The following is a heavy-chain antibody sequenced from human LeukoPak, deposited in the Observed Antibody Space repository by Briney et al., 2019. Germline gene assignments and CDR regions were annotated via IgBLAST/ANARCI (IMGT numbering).Heavy chain of an antibody. D-gene: IGHD2-15*01. J-gene: IGHJ4*01. CDR2: ISNDGDTE. CDR1: GFTFTAYA. Sequence: GRALRLSCAASGFTFTAYAMHWVRQGPGKGLEWVSFISNDGDTEYYADSVKGRFTVSRDNSKNTLFLQMNSLTAEDTAVYYCVYCSGGNCFYTVRGWNYWGQGTLVTVSS. V-gene: IGHV3-30-3*01. CDR3: VYCSGGNCFYTVRGWNY.